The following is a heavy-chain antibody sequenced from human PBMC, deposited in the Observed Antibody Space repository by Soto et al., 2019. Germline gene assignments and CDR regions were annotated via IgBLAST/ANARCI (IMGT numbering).Heavy chain of an antibody. V-gene: IGHV3-66*01. CDR1: GFTVSSNY. D-gene: IGHD6-13*01. Sequence: GGSLRLSCAASGFTVSSNYMSWVRQAPGKGLEWVSVIYSGGSTYYADSVKGRFTISRDNSKNTLYLQMNSLRAEDTAVYYCARDGIAAAGTNYYYYGMDVWGQGTTVTVSS. J-gene: IGHJ6*02. CDR3: ARDGIAAAGTNYYYYGMDV. CDR2: IYSGGST.